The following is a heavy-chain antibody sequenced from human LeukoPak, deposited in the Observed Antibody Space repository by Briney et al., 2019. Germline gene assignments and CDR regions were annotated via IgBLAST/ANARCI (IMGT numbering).Heavy chain of an antibody. CDR2: INKEGNER. Sequence: GGSLRLSCAASGFTFSSYAMSWVRQVPGKGLEWVTNINKEGNERNYVDSVKGRFIISRDNAKNSLFLQMSSLRTEDTAIYHCARGGWSYDLWGRGSRVTVSS. CDR1: GFTFSSYA. J-gene: IGHJ2*01. V-gene: IGHV3-7*01. CDR3: ARGGWSYDL.